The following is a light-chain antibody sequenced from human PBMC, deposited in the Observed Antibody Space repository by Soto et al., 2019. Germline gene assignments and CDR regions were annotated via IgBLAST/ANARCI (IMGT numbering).Light chain of an antibody. Sequence: DVQRTESLSSVSASIGYTVTITCRASQDISTLLAWYQQKPGKAPKLMSYGASTLESGVPSRFSGRGSGTDFTLTISSLRPEIFETYYCQQSFSSPLSFAGRTKANIK. V-gene: IGKV1-12*01. CDR3: QQSFSSPLS. CDR2: GAS. J-gene: IGKJ4*01. CDR1: QDISTL.